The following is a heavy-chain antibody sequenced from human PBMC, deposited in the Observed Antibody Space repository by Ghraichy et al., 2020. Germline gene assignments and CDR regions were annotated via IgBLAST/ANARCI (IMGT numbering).Heavy chain of an antibody. D-gene: IGHD1-14*01. CDR1: GGSISSYY. Sequence: SETLSHTCTVSGGSISSYYWYWIRQPAGKGLEWIGRIYTTGSTDYNPSLESRVTMSVDTSKKQISLELRSVSAADTAVYYCARAAWEPLTRNYYELDVWGQGTTVTVSS. J-gene: IGHJ6*02. CDR3: ARAAWEPLTRNYYELDV. V-gene: IGHV4-4*07. CDR2: IYTTGST.